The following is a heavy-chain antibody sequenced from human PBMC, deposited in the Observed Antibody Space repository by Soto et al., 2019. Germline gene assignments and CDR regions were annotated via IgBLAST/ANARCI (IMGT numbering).Heavy chain of an antibody. V-gene: IGHV1-3*01. Sequence: QVQLVQSGAEVKKPGASVKVSCKASGYTFTSYAMHWVRQAPGQRPERMGWINAGNGNTKYSQKFQGRVTITRDTSASTADMELSSLRSEDTAVYYCARDETYYYGSGSYYFDYWGQGTLVSVSS. CDR3: ARDETYYYGSGSYYFDY. J-gene: IGHJ4*02. CDR1: GYTFTSYA. D-gene: IGHD3-10*01. CDR2: INAGNGNT.